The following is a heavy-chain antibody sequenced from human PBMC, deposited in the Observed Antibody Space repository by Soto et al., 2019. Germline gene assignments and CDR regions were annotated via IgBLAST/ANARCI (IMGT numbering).Heavy chain of an antibody. CDR2: IYYSGNT. V-gene: IGHV4-30-4*01. J-gene: IGHJ6*02. CDR1: GGSISSGYYY. Sequence: QVQLQESGPGLVKPSQTLSLTCSVSGGSISSGYYYWSWIRQPPGKGLEWIGNIYYSGNTYYNPSLKRRLIISIDTSKTQLTVKVGSVTAADTAVYYCASSSPYGMDVWGQGTTVTVSS. CDR3: ASSSPYGMDV.